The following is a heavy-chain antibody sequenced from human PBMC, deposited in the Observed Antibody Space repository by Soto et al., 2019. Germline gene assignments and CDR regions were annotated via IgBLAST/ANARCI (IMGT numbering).Heavy chain of an antibody. CDR2: ISYDGSNK. V-gene: IGHV3-30-3*01. CDR1: GFTFSSYA. Sequence: GGSLRLSCAASGFTFSSYAMHWVRQAPGKGLEWVAVISYDGSNKYYADSVKGRFTISRDNSKNTLYLQMNSLRTEDTAVYYCTTDYSWSGSSGWGKVYFFAYWGQGTLVTVSS. CDR3: TTDYSWSGSSGWGKVYFFAY. D-gene: IGHD6-19*01. J-gene: IGHJ4*02.